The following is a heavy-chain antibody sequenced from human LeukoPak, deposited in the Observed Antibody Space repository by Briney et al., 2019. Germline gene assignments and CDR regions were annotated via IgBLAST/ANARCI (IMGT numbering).Heavy chain of an antibody. D-gene: IGHD3-22*01. CDR3: ARFSLYDNSGYYSWLFDS. V-gene: IGHV3-7*01. J-gene: IGHJ4*02. CDR1: GFTFSTSW. Sequence: GGSLRLSCAASGFTFSTSWMSWVRQAPGKGLEWVANIQQDGSAKYYVDSVKGRFIISRDNAKNSLYLQMNSLGAEDTAVYYCARFSLYDNSGYYSWLFDSWGQGTLVTVSS. CDR2: IQQDGSAK.